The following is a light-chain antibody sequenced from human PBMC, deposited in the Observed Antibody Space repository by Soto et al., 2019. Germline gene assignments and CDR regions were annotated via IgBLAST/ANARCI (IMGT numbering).Light chain of an antibody. Sequence: QSVLTQPPSASGSPGQSVTISCTGIRSDVGGYNYVSWYQQHPGKAPKLIIYEVTKRPSGVPDRFSGSTSGNTASLTVSGLQAEDEADYYCSSYAGSNNFVFGTGTKVTVL. CDR3: SSYAGSNNFV. J-gene: IGLJ1*01. CDR1: RSDVGGYNY. CDR2: EVT. V-gene: IGLV2-8*01.